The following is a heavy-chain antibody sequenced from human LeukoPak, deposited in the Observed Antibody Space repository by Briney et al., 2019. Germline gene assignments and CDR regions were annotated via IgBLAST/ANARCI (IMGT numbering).Heavy chain of an antibody. CDR3: AKDVNFDWLFGWFDP. V-gene: IGHV3-9*01. CDR1: GFTFDDYA. CDR2: ISWNSGSI. D-gene: IGHD3-9*01. J-gene: IGHJ5*02. Sequence: GGSLRLSCAASGFTFDDYAMHWVRQAPGKGLEWVSGISWNSGSIGYADSVKGRFTISRDSAKNSLYLQMNSLRAEDTALYYCAKDVNFDWLFGWFDPWGQGTLVTVSS.